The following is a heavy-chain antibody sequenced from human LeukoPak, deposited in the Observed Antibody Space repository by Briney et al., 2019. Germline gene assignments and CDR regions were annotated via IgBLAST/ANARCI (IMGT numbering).Heavy chain of an antibody. Sequence: PSETLSLTCTVSGGSISSGSYYWSWIRQPAGKGLEWIGRIYTSGSTNYNPSLKSRVTISVDTSKNQFSLKLSSVTAADTAVYYCARGTRNHYDFWSGGNNWFDPWGQGTLVTVSS. CDR1: GGSISSGSYY. CDR2: IYTSGST. J-gene: IGHJ5*02. D-gene: IGHD3-3*01. V-gene: IGHV4-61*02. CDR3: ARGTRNHYDFWSGGNNWFDP.